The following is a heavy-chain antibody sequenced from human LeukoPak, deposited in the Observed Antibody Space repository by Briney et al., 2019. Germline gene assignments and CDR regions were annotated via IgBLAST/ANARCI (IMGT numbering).Heavy chain of an antibody. D-gene: IGHD3-22*01. Sequence: SETLSLTCTVSAGSINGHHWSWTRQPPGKGLEWIGYISYSGATNYNPSLKSRVTVSVDTSKNQFSLKLSSVTAADTAVYYCARAESGYAFDIWGQGTMVTVSS. CDR3: ARAESGYAFDI. V-gene: IGHV4-59*08. CDR1: AGSINGHH. J-gene: IGHJ3*02. CDR2: ISYSGAT.